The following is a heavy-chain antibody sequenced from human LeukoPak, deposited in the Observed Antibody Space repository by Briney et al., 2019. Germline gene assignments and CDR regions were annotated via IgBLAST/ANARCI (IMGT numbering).Heavy chain of an antibody. CDR3: ANSLYCSSTTCLPYYGMDV. Sequence: ASVKVSCKASGGTFISYAFSWVRQAPGQGLEWMGGVIPIFSKATYAQRFQGRVTIAADESTSTAYMELNSLRSEDTAVYYCANSLYCSSTTCLPYYGMDVWGQGTTVTVSS. D-gene: IGHD2-2*01. J-gene: IGHJ6*02. CDR2: VIPIFSKA. V-gene: IGHV1-69*13. CDR1: GGTFISYA.